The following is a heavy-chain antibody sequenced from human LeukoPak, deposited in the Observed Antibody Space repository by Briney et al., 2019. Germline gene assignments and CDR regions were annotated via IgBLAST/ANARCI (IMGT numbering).Heavy chain of an antibody. V-gene: IGHV3-30*18. CDR2: ISYDGSNK. Sequence: GRSLRLSCAASVFTFSSYGMHWVRQAPGKGLEWVAVISYDGSNKHYADSLKGRFTISRDNSKNTLYLQMKSLRAEDTAVYYCAKGGGFGEFFYYGMDGWGQGTTVTVSS. CDR3: AKGGGFGEFFYYGMDG. D-gene: IGHD3-10*01. CDR1: VFTFSSYG. J-gene: IGHJ6*02.